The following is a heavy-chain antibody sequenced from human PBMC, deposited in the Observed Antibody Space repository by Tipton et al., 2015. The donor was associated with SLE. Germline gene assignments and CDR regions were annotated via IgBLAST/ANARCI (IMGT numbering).Heavy chain of an antibody. CDR2: IDYRDIT. D-gene: IGHD3-22*01. J-gene: IGHJ5*02. V-gene: IGHV4-59*08. Sequence: TLSLTCTVSGGSVSSNYWSWIRQPPGKGLEWIGYIDYRDITNYNPSLKSRVTMSIDTSKNQFSLNLNSVTAADTAVYYCARGYYYDTTGYRSWMDPWGQGTLVTVSS. CDR1: GGSVSSNY. CDR3: ARGYYYDTTGYRSWMDP.